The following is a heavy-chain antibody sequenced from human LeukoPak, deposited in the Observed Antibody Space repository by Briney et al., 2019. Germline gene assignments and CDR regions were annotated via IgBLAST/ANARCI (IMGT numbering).Heavy chain of an antibody. D-gene: IGHD2-21*01. V-gene: IGHV3-74*01. CDR1: GFTFSLSW. CDR3: ARGRTYSSDY. CDR2: IKHDGST. J-gene: IGHJ4*02. Sequence: GGSLRLSCAASGFTFSLSWMHWVRQAPGKGLMWVSVIKHDGSTNYADSAKGRFTISRDNAKNTVYLQMNSLTAEDTAIYYCARGRTYSSDYWGQGTVVTVSS.